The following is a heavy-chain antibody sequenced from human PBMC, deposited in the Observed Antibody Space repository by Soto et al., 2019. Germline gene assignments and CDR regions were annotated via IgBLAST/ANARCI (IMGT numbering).Heavy chain of an antibody. CDR1: GFTFSSYW. CDR3: SRGRWELLPFDC. V-gene: IGHV3-74*01. Sequence: VQLVESGGGLVQPGGSLRLSCAASGFTFSSYWMHWVRQVPGKGLVWVSRINSDGSSTTYADSVKGRFTISRDNAKNPVSLQMNSLRAEDTAVYYCSRGRWELLPFDCWGQGTLVTVSS. D-gene: IGHD1-26*01. CDR2: INSDGSST. J-gene: IGHJ4*02.